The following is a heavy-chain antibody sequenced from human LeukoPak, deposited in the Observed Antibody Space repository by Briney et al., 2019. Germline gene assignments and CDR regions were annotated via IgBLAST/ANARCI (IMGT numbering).Heavy chain of an antibody. J-gene: IGHJ3*02. CDR3: AKDEYQLLSGAFDI. V-gene: IGHV3-9*03. CDR1: GFTFDDYA. Sequence: GGSLRLPCAASGFTFDDYAMHWVRQAPGKGLEWVSGISWNSGSIGYADSVKGRFTISRDNAKNSLYLQMNSLRAEDMALYYCAKDEYQLLSGAFDIWGQGTMVTVSS. CDR2: ISWNSGSI. D-gene: IGHD2-2*01.